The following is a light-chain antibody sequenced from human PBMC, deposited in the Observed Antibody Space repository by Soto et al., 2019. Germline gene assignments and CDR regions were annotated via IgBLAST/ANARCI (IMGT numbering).Light chain of an antibody. CDR3: QQLNSYLPIT. CDR1: QGISSY. V-gene: IGKV1-9*01. CDR2: AAS. Sequence: DIQLTQSPSFLSASVGDRVTNTCRASQGISSYLAWYQQKPGKAPKLLIYAASTLQSGVPSRFSGSGSGTEFTLTISSLQPEDFATYYCQQLNSYLPITFGQGTRLEI. J-gene: IGKJ5*01.